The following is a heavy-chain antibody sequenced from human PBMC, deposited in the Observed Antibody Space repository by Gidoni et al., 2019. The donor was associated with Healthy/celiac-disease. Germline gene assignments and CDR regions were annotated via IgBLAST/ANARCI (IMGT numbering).Heavy chain of an antibody. V-gene: IGHV1-69*01. J-gene: IGHJ4*02. CDR1: GGTFSSYA. CDR2: IIPNSGKA. D-gene: IGHD2-21*02. CDR3: AREGPEYCGGDYYSGPLDY. Sequence: QVQLVQSGAEVKKPGSSVKVSCKASGGTFSSYAISWVRQAPGQGLEWMGGIIPNSGKANNAQKFQGRGTITADESTSTTYMELSRLRSEDTAVDYCAREGPEYCGGDYYSGPLDYWGQGTLVTVSS.